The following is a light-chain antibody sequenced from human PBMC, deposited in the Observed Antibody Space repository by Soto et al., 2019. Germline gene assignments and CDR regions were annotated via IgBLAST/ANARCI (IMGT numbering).Light chain of an antibody. J-gene: IGKJ1*01. CDR1: QSISRY. CDR3: QQRSNWPRT. V-gene: IGKV3-11*01. Sequence: IVLTQSPGTLSLSPGERTTLSCRASQSISRYLAWYQQKPGQGPRLLIYGASNRATGIPARFSGSGSGTDFTLTISSLEPEDFAVYYCQQRSNWPRTFGQGTKV. CDR2: GAS.